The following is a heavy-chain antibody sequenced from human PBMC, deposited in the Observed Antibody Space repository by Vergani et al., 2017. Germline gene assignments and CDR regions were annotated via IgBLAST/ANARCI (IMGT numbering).Heavy chain of an antibody. CDR1: GFTVSSNY. J-gene: IGHJ4*02. CDR2: IRSKANSYAT. Sequence: EVQLVESGGGLVKPGGSLRLSCAASGFTVSSNYMSWVRQASGKGLEWVGRIRSKANSYATAYAASVKGRFTISRDDSKNTAYLQMNSLKTEDTAVYYCTMVRGKNYWGQGTLVTVSS. CDR3: TMVRGKNY. D-gene: IGHD3-10*01. V-gene: IGHV3-73*01.